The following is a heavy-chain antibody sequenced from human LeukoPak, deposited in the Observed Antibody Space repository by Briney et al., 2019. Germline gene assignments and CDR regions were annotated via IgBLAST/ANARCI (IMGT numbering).Heavy chain of an antibody. V-gene: IGHV3-48*03. CDR1: GFTLSSYE. D-gene: IGHD3-16*01. Sequence: PGGSLRLSCAASGFTLSSYELWWVRQAPGKGLEWISYISSSSTIIKYADSVRGRFTISRADARESLYLQMSSLGADDTAIYYCGASRQYVGAFDIWGQGTLVTVSS. CDR3: GASRQYVGAFDI. CDR2: ISSSSTII. J-gene: IGHJ3*02.